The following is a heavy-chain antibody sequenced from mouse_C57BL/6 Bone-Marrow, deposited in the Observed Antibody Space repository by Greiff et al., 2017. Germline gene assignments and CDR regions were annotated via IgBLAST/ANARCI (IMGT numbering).Heavy chain of an antibody. J-gene: IGHJ3*01. CDR2: IDPSDSYT. CDR1: GYTFTSYW. CDR3: ARDGNYPAWFAY. D-gene: IGHD2-1*01. V-gene: IGHV1-59*01. Sequence: QVQLQQPGAELVRPGTSVKLSCKASGYTFTSYWMHWVKQRPGQGLEWIGVIDPSDSYTNYNQKFKGKATLTVDTSSRTAYMQLSSLTSEDSAVYYCARDGNYPAWFAYWGQGTLDTVSA.